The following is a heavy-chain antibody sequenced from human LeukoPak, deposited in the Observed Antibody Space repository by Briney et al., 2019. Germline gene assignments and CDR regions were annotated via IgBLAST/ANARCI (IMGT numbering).Heavy chain of an antibody. CDR3: ARPSFHCSSTSCYTGYGMVV. CDR2: ISAYNGNT. Sequence: GASVKVSCKASGYTFTSYGISWVRQAPGQGLEWMGWISAYNGNTNYAQKLQGRVTMTTDTSTSTAYMELRSLRSDDTAVYYCARPSFHCSSTSCYTGYGMVVWGQGTTVTVSS. D-gene: IGHD2-2*02. V-gene: IGHV1-18*01. J-gene: IGHJ6*02. CDR1: GYTFTSYG.